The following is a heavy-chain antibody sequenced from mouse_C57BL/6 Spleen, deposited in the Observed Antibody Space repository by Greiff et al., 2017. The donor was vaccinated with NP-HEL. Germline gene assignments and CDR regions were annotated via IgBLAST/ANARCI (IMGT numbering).Heavy chain of an antibody. V-gene: IGHV5-17*01. CDR1: GFTFSDYG. D-gene: IGHD1-1*01. CDR3: ARVYSYAMDY. Sequence: EVMLVESGGGLVKPGGSLKLSCAASGFTFSDYGMHWVRQAPEKGLEWVAYISSGSSTIYYADTVKGRFTISRDNAKNTLFLQMTSLRSEDTAMYYCARVYSYAMDYWGQGTSVTVSS. J-gene: IGHJ4*01. CDR2: ISSGSSTI.